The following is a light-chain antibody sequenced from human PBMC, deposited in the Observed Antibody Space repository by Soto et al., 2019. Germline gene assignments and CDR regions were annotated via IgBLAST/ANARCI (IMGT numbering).Light chain of an antibody. Sequence: IQLTQSPSSLSASVGDRVTITCRASQGIGSYLAWYQQQPGKAPKLLIYAASTLQRGVSSRFSGSGSGTDFTLTISSLQPEDFATYYCQQLYSYLSLTFGGGTKVEIK. J-gene: IGKJ4*01. CDR1: QGIGSY. CDR3: QQLYSYLSLT. CDR2: AAS. V-gene: IGKV1-9*01.